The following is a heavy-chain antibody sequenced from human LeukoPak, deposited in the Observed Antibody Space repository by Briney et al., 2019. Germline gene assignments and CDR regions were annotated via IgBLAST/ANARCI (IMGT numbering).Heavy chain of an antibody. Sequence: GGSLRLSCAASGFTFSHYFMGWIRQAPGKGLEWVSYISSSGETTYYADSMKGRFSISRDGANNSLYLQMSSLRAEDTAVYYCARGSVVWEPTTFDSWGQGTLVIVSS. CDR1: GFTFSHYF. CDR2: ISSSGETT. J-gene: IGHJ4*02. V-gene: IGHV3-11*01. D-gene: IGHD1-26*01. CDR3: ARGSVVWEPTTFDS.